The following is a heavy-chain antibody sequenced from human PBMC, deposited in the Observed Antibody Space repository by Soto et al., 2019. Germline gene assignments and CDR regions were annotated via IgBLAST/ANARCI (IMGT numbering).Heavy chain of an antibody. J-gene: IGHJ4*02. V-gene: IGHV4-34*01. CDR2: INHSGST. D-gene: IGHD2-8*02. CDR3: ARDKITGRFDY. Sequence: SETLHVTCAVYCGSFTGDSWTWIRQAPGTGLEWIGEINHSGSTNYNPSLKSRVTISVDTSKDQFSLKLTSVTAADTAVYYCARDKITGRFDYWGQGTLVTVS. CDR1: CGSFTGDS.